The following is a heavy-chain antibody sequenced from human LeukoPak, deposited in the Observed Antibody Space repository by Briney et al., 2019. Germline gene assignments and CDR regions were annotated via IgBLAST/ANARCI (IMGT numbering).Heavy chain of an antibody. CDR1: GGSISSGSYY. CDR2: IYTSGST. J-gene: IGHJ6*03. V-gene: IGHV4-61*02. D-gene: IGHD3-3*01. CDR3: AREPRITIFGVVISYMDV. Sequence: SETLSLTCTVSGGSISSGSYYWSWIRQPAGKGLEWIGRIYTSGSTNCNPSLKSRVTISVDTSKNQFSLKLSSVTAADTAVYYCAREPRITIFGVVISYMDVWGKGTTVTVSS.